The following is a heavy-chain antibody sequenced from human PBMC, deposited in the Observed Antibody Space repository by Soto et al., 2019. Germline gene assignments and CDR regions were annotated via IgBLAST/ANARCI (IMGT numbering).Heavy chain of an antibody. CDR2: IYSSGST. V-gene: IGHV4-59*08. J-gene: IGHJ4*02. CDR1: GGSLSSYY. Sequence: SETLSLTCTVSGGSLSSYYWSWIRQSPEKGLEWIGYIYSSGSTNYNPSLNSRVTISVDTSKNQFSLKLSSLSAADTAVYYCARSIAVAGWDFDYWGQGTLVTVSS. D-gene: IGHD6-19*01. CDR3: ARSIAVAGWDFDY.